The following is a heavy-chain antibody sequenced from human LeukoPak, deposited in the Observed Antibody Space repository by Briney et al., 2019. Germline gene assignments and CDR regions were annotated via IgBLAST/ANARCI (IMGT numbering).Heavy chain of an antibody. CDR1: GYSLSSGYY. Sequence: SETLSLTCTVSGYSLSSGYYWGWIRQPPGKGLEWIGSIYYSGSTYYNPSLKSRVTISVDTSKNQFSLKLSSVTAADTAVYYCARHYTVTADYWGQGTLVTVSS. V-gene: IGHV4-38-2*02. CDR3: ARHYTVTADY. J-gene: IGHJ4*02. D-gene: IGHD4-17*01. CDR2: IYYSGST.